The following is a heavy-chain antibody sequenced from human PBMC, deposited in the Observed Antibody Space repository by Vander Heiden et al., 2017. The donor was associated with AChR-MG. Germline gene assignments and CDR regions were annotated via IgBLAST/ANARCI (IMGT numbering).Heavy chain of an antibody. Sequence: EVQLVEPGGGLVLPGRYLRLSCAPSGFTFDDYAMHWVRQAPGKGLEWVSGISWNSGSIGYADSVKGRFTISRDNAKNSLYLQMNSLRAEDTALYYCAKDSEWEQTGGYFDYWGQGTLVTVSS. CDR2: ISWNSGSI. V-gene: IGHV3-9*01. CDR3: AKDSEWEQTGGYFDY. J-gene: IGHJ4*02. D-gene: IGHD1-26*01. CDR1: GFTFDDYA.